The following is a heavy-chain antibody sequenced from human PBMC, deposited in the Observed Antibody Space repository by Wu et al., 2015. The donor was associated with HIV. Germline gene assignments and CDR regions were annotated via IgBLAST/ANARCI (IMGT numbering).Heavy chain of an antibody. D-gene: IGHD4-23*01. Sequence: QVQLVQSGVEVKKPGASVKVSCKASGYIFTHYGITWVRQAPGQGLEWMGWISGYNGYTNYAQRFQGRITMTRDTSTTTAYMELRSLRSDDTAVYYCARGGVYGVNVGDYSYYYYIDVWGKGTTVTVSS. CDR2: ISGYNGYT. V-gene: IGHV1-18*01. CDR3: ARGGVYGVNVGDYSYYYYIDV. J-gene: IGHJ6*03. CDR1: GYIFTHYG.